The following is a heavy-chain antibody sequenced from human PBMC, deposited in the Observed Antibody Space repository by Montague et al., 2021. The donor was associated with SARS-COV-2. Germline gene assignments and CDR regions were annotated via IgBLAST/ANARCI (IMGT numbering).Heavy chain of an antibody. CDR3: TRHVHMTWPEPSPGFDY. CDR2: VHYSGRP. CDR1: GDSISSSSYN. D-gene: IGHD1-1*01. Sequence: SETLSLTCTVSGDSISSSSYNWGWIRQPPGKGLEWIGSVHYSGRPYCSPSLKSRVTIYVDTSKNQLSLKLSSVTAADTAVYYCTRHVHMTWPEPSPGFDYWGQGTLVTVSS. J-gene: IGHJ4*02. V-gene: IGHV4-39*01.